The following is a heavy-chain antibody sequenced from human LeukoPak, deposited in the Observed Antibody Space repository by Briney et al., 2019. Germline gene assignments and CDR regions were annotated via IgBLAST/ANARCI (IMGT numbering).Heavy chain of an antibody. CDR3: AVVGAMGEDFDY. J-gene: IGHJ4*02. CDR1: GYTFTGYY. D-gene: IGHD1-26*01. V-gene: IGHV1-2*06. Sequence: ASVTVSFTASGYTFTGYYMHWVRQAPGQGLEWMGRINPNSGGTNYAQKFQGRVTMTRDTSISTAYMELSRLRSDDTAVYYCAVVGAMGEDFDYWGQGTLVTVSS. CDR2: INPNSGGT.